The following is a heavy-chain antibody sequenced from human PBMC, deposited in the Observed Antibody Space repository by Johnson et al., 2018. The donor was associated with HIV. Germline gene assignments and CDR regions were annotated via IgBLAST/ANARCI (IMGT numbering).Heavy chain of an antibody. CDR1: GFTFSRYW. J-gene: IGHJ3*02. CDR2: LKRDGSEK. Sequence: VQLVESGGGVVQPGRSLRLSCAASGFTFSRYWMSCVRQAPGNGLQWVASLKRDGSEKDYADSVEGRFTISRDNSKNTLYLQMNSLRAEDTAVYYGAKDRVITFGGVIGRGAFDIWGQGTMVTVSS. V-gene: IGHV3-7*01. CDR3: AKDRVITFGGVIGRGAFDI. D-gene: IGHD3-16*02.